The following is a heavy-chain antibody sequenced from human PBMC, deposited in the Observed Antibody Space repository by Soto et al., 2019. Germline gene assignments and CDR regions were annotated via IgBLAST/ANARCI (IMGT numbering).Heavy chain of an antibody. V-gene: IGHV3-74*01. CDR2: ISGDGSST. D-gene: IGHD1-1*01. CDR3: ARRDWNGGYCDF. J-gene: IGHJ4*02. Sequence: GGSLRLSCAASGFTFSSYWMHWVRQVPGKGLVWVSRISGDGSSTNYADFAKGRSTISRDNAKNTVYPQMNSLRVEDTAVYYCARRDWNGGYCDFWGQGILVTVSS. CDR1: GFTFSSYW.